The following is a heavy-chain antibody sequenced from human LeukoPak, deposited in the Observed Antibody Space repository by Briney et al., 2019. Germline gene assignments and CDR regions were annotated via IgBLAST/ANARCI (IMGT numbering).Heavy chain of an antibody. CDR2: IYGSGRT. Sequence: SETLSLTCTVSGGSISNYYWSWLRQPAGKGLEWIGRIYGSGRTNHNPSLKSRVTMSVDTSKNQFSLNLSSVTTADTAVYYCARVSCSSTSCPRRDALDVWGQGTMVTVSS. CDR1: GGSISNYY. V-gene: IGHV4-4*07. D-gene: IGHD2-2*01. CDR3: ARVSCSSTSCPRRDALDV. J-gene: IGHJ3*01.